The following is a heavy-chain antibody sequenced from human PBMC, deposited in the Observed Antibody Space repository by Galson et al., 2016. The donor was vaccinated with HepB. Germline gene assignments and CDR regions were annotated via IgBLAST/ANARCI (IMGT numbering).Heavy chain of an antibody. V-gene: IGHV3-33*08. CDR1: GFIFSVYN. CDR3: ARDMYTGSYIIDY. Sequence: SLRLSCAASGFIFSVYNMNWVRQAPGKGLECVAVIWADGGNKYYVDSVKGRFTISRDNSKNTVYLQMNSLRADDTAVYYCARDMYTGSYIIDYWGQGTLVTVSS. CDR2: IWADGGNK. J-gene: IGHJ4*02. D-gene: IGHD1-26*01.